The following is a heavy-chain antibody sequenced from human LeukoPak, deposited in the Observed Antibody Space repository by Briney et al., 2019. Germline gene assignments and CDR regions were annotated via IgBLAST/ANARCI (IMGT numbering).Heavy chain of an antibody. V-gene: IGHV4-39*07. CDR3: ARVDYYDSSGYQGDDAFDI. Sequence: SETLSLTCTVSGGSISSSSYYWGWIRQPPGKGLEWIGSIYYSGSTYYNPSLKSRVTISVDTAKDQFSLKLSSVTAADTAVYYCARVDYYDSSGYQGDDAFDIWGQGTMVTVS. J-gene: IGHJ3*02. CDR1: GGSISSSSYY. D-gene: IGHD3-22*01. CDR2: IYYSGST.